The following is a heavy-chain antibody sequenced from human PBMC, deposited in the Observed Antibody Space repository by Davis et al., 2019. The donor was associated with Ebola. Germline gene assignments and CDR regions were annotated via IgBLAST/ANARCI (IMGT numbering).Heavy chain of an antibody. D-gene: IGHD2-2*01. CDR2: IRSKAYGGTT. Sequence: GESLKISCTASGFTFGDYAMSWFRQAPGKGLEWVGFIRSKAYGGTTEYAASVKGRFTISRDDSKSIAYLQMNSLKTEDTAVYYCTRDLLIVVVPAAMFRTPLHRGYFDYWGQGTLVTVSS. J-gene: IGHJ4*02. V-gene: IGHV3-49*03. CDR3: TRDLLIVVVPAAMFRTPLHRGYFDY. CDR1: GFTFGDYA.